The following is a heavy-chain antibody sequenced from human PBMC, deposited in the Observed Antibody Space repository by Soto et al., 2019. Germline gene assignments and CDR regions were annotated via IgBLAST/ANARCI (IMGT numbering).Heavy chain of an antibody. CDR2: INPKTAAT. CDR3: ARIKWGLNYYNGMDV. J-gene: IGHJ6*02. CDR1: GYSFSDYF. D-gene: IGHD1-26*01. V-gene: IGHV1-2*02. Sequence: QVQLVQSGAEVKKSGASVKVSCKPSGYSFSDYFIQWVRQAPGQGLEWVAWINPKTAATNYVKKFQGRVSVTWDTSSTTAYMELTSLRPDDTAVYYCARIKWGLNYYNGMDVWGQGTTVIVSS.